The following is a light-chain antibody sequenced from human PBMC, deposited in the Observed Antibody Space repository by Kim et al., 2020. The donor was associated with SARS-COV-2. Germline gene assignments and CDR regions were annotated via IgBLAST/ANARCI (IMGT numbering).Light chain of an antibody. CDR2: DAS. CDR3: QQYSSYSWT. CDR1: QTISSW. Sequence: DIQMTQSPSTLSASVRDRVTITCRASQTISSWLAWYQQKPGKAPKLLIYDASSLESGVPSRFSGSGSGTEFTLTISSLQPDDFATYYCQQYSSYSWTFGQGTKVEIK. V-gene: IGKV1-5*01. J-gene: IGKJ1*01.